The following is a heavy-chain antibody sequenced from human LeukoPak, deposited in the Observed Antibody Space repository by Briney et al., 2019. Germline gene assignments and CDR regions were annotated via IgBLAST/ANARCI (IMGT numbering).Heavy chain of an antibody. CDR3: ASVSAAIEAFDI. J-gene: IGHJ3*02. CDR1: GGSFSGYY. CDR2: INHSGST. Sequence: PSETLSLTCAVYGGSFSGYYWSWIRQPPGKGLEWIGEINHSGSTNYNPSLKSRVTISVDTSKNQFSLKLSSVTAADTAVYYCASVSAAIEAFDIWGQGTMVTVSS. V-gene: IGHV4-34*01. D-gene: IGHD2-2*02.